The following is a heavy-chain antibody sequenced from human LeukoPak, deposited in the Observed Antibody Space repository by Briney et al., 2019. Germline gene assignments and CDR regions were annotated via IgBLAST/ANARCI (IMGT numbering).Heavy chain of an antibody. Sequence: GASVKVSCKASGYTFTGYYMHWVRQAPGQGLEWMGWINPNSGGTNYAQKFQGRVTMTRDTSISTAYMELSRLRSDDTAVYYCARDLAVGANWFDPWGQGTLVTVSS. CDR3: ARDLAVGANWFDP. V-gene: IGHV1-2*02. J-gene: IGHJ5*02. CDR1: GYTFTGYY. D-gene: IGHD1-26*01. CDR2: INPNSGGT.